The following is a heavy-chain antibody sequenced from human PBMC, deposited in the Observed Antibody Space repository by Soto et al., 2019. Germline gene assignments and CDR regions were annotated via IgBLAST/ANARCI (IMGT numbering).Heavy chain of an antibody. CDR3: AKDRGRGYDWFDS. D-gene: IGHD5-12*01. Sequence: EVQLLESGGGLVQPGGSLRLSCAASGFTFSSYAMSWVRQAPGKGLEWVSAISGSGGSTFYADSVKGRFTISRDTSKNTLFLQMNSLRAEDTDVYYCAKDRGRGYDWFDSWGQGTLFTVYS. J-gene: IGHJ5*01. CDR1: GFTFSSYA. CDR2: ISGSGGST. V-gene: IGHV3-23*01.